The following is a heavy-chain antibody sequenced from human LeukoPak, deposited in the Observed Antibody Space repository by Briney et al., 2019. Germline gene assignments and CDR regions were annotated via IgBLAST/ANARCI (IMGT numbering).Heavy chain of an antibody. D-gene: IGHD2-2*02. CDR1: GFIFSNSA. CDR3: AKDILPGVGSFDY. J-gene: IGHJ4*02. Sequence: GGSLRLSCAASGFIFSNSAIHWVRQSPGKGLEWVAFISEDGTKKFYVDAVKGRFTISRDNPKNTLYLQMTSLRPEDTAVYYCAKDILPGVGSFDYWGQGTLVTVSS. CDR2: ISEDGTKK. V-gene: IGHV3-30*02.